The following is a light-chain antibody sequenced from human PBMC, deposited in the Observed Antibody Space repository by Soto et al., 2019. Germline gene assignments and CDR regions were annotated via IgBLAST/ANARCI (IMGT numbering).Light chain of an antibody. J-gene: IGKJ2*01. CDR3: MQALQTPYT. V-gene: IGKV2-28*01. CDR1: QSLLHSTGYNF. Sequence: DILLTQSPLSLPVTPGEPASISCRSSQSLLHSTGYNFLDWYLQRPGQSPQLLIYLGSNRASGVPDRFNGSGSGTDFTLKITRVEAEYVGIYYCMQALQTPYTFGEGTKLDIK. CDR2: LGS.